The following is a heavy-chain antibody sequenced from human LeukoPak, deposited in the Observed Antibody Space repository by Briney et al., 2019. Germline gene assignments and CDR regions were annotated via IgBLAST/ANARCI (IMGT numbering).Heavy chain of an antibody. D-gene: IGHD1-7*01. Sequence: ASVKVSCKASGYTFTGYYMHWVRQAPGQGLEWMGWINPNSGGTNYAQKFQGRVTMTRDTSISTAYMELSRLRSDDTAVYYCARPLGTTRRGLLNWFDPWGQGTLVTVSS. V-gene: IGHV1-2*02. J-gene: IGHJ5*02. CDR2: INPNSGGT. CDR1: GYTFTGYY. CDR3: ARPLGTTRRGLLNWFDP.